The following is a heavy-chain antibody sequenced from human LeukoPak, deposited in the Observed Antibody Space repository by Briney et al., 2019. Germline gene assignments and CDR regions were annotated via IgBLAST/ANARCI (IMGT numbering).Heavy chain of an antibody. CDR2: ISGSGVST. CDR3: AKAGSGWIFDN. Sequence: GGSLRLSCAASGFTFSSYGMSWVRQAPGKGLEWVSGISGSGVSTYYADSVKGRFTISRDNSKNTLYLQMNSLRAEDTAVYYCAKAGSGWIFDNWGQGTLVTVSS. V-gene: IGHV3-23*01. D-gene: IGHD6-19*01. J-gene: IGHJ4*02. CDR1: GFTFSSYG.